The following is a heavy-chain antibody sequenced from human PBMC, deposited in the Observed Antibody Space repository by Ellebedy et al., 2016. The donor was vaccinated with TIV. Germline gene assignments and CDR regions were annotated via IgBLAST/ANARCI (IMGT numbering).Heavy chain of an antibody. Sequence: PGGSLRLSCAASGFKFGDYYMYWVRQAPGKGLEWVSGISKNSGSVGYADPVKGRFPISRDNAKNSLYLQMNSLRGEDTALYYCARSYYGSGSPDYWGQGTLVTVSS. J-gene: IGHJ4*02. D-gene: IGHD3-10*01. CDR1: GFKFGDYY. V-gene: IGHV3-9*01. CDR2: ISKNSGSV. CDR3: ARSYYGSGSPDY.